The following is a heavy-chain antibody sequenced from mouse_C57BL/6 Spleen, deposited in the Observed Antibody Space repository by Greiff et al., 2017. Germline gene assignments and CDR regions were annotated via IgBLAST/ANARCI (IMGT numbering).Heavy chain of an antibody. V-gene: IGHV1-7*01. Sequence: VKLVESGAELAKPGASVKLSCKASGYTFTSYWMHWVKQRPGQGLEWIGYINPSSGYTKYNQKFKDKATLTADKSSSTAYMQLSSLTYEDSAVYYCAKYYGSSYGYFDVWGTGTTVTVSS. J-gene: IGHJ1*03. CDR2: INPSSGYT. CDR1: GYTFTSYW. D-gene: IGHD1-1*01. CDR3: AKYYGSSYGYFDV.